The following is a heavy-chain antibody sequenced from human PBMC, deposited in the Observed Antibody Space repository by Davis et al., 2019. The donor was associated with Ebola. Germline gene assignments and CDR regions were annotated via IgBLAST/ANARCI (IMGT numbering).Heavy chain of an antibody. Sequence: GESLKISCAASGFTFSSYSMSWVRQAPGKGLEWVSYISSSSSTIYYADSVKGRFTISRDNDKNSLYLQMNSLRDEDTAVYYCARDFGGYYDWYFDLWGRGTLVTVSS. V-gene: IGHV3-48*02. CDR3: ARDFGGYYDWYFDL. CDR2: ISSSSSTI. CDR1: GFTFSSYS. D-gene: IGHD3-22*01. J-gene: IGHJ2*01.